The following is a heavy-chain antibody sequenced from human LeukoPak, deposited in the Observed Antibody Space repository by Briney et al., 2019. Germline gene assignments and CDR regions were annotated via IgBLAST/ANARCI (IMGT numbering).Heavy chain of an antibody. J-gene: IGHJ4*02. V-gene: IGHV1-24*01. CDR3: ATSGSRGRIAVAGEGYFDY. CDR1: GYTLTELS. D-gene: IGHD6-19*01. Sequence: ASVKVSCKVSGYTLTELSMHWVRQAPGKGLEWMGGFDPEDGETIYAQKSQGRVTMTEDTSTDTAYMELSSLRSEDTAVYYCATSGSRGRIAVAGEGYFDYWGQGTLVTVSS. CDR2: FDPEDGET.